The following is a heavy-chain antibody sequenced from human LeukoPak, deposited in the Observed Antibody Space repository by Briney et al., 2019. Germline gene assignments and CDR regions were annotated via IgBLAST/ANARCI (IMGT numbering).Heavy chain of an antibody. CDR2: ISWNSGSI. D-gene: IGHD3-22*01. V-gene: IGHV3-9*01. Sequence: PGRSLRLSCAASGFTFDDYAMHWVRQATGKGPEWVSGISWNSGSIGYADSVKGRFTISRDNAKNSLYLQMNSLRAEDTALYYCVSTYEYYYDSSGYHGHYWGQGTLVTVSS. CDR1: GFTFDDYA. J-gene: IGHJ4*02. CDR3: VSTYEYYYDSSGYHGHY.